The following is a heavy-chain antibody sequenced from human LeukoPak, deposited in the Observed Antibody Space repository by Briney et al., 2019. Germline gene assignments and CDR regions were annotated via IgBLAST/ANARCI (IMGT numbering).Heavy chain of an antibody. J-gene: IGHJ5*02. CDR1: GGSFSGYC. D-gene: IGHD3-10*01. CDR3: ASSRGSGSYYNAVRGLDPFDP. CDR2: INHSGST. Sequence: PSETLSLTCAVYGGSFSGYCWNWIRQPPGKGLEWIGEINHSGSTNYNPSLKSRVTISVDTSKNQFSLKLSSVTAADTAVYYCASSRGSGSYYNAVRGLDPFDPWGQGTLVTVSS. V-gene: IGHV4-34*01.